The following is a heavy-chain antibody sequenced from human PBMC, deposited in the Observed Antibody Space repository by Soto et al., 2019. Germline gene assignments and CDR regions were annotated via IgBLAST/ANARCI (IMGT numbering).Heavy chain of an antibody. V-gene: IGHV4-39*01. CDR3: ARHRGPTGPNY. J-gene: IGHJ4*02. Sequence: SATLSLTCTVSGDSISSSNYHWGWIRQPQGKGLEWIGSVYYSGSTYYNPSLKSRVTISIDASKNQFSLNLNSVTATDTAVYYCARHRGPTGPNYWGQGTLVTVSS. D-gene: IGHD3-10*01. CDR1: GDSISSSNYH. CDR2: VYYSGST.